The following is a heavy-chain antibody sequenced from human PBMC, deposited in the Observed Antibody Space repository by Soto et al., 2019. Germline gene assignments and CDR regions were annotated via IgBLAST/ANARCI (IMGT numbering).Heavy chain of an antibody. CDR3: ARAASYSSSSDYYYYGMDV. CDR1: GGTFSSYA. Sequence: QVQLVQSGAVVKKPGSSVKVSCKASGGTFSSYAISWVRQAPGQGLEWMGGIIPIVGTANYAQTFQGRVTITADKSTSTAYMELSRLRSEDTAVYYCARAASYSSSSDYYYYGMDVWGQGPTVTVPS. D-gene: IGHD6-6*01. V-gene: IGHV1-69*06. CDR2: IIPIVGTA. J-gene: IGHJ6*02.